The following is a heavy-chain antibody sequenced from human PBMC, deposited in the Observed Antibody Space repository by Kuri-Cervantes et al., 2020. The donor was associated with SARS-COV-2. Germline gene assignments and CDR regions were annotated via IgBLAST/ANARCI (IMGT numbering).Heavy chain of an antibody. CDR3: ARVMRGYSGYDWIGPVDY. V-gene: IGHV1-69*06. CDR2: IIPIFGTA. Sequence: GGSLRLSCKASGYTFTYRYLHWVRQAPGQGLEWMGGIIPIFGTANYAQKFQGRVTITADKSTSTAYMELSSLRSEDTAVYYCARVMRGYSGYDWIGPVDYWGQGTLVTVSS. J-gene: IGHJ4*02. D-gene: IGHD5-12*01. CDR1: GYTFTYRY.